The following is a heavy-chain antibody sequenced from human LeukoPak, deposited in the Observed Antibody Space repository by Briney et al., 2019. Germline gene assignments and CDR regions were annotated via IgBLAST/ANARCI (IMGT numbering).Heavy chain of an antibody. CDR1: GGSISSYY. J-gene: IGHJ4*02. CDR2: IYNSGST. V-gene: IGHV4-59*01. D-gene: IGHD5-18*01. CDR3: ARGGYSYGYDDDFDY. Sequence: PSETLSLTCTVSGGSISSYYWSWTRQPPGKGLEWIGYIYNSGSTNYNPSLKSRVTISVDTAKNQFSLKLSYVTAADTAVYYCARGGYSYGYDDDFDYWGQGTLVTVSS.